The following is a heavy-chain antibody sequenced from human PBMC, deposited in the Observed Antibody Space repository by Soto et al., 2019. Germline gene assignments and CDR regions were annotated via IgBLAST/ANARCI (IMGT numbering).Heavy chain of an antibody. Sequence: PGGSLRLSCAASGFTFSSYWMHWVRQAPGKGLVWVSRMNSDGSDTYYADSVKGRFTISRDNARNTVYRQMNSLRVEDTAVYYCAREGMGFSNWFDPRGQGTLVTVSS. CDR1: GFTFSSYW. D-gene: IGHD2-8*01. V-gene: IGHV3-74*01. J-gene: IGHJ5*02. CDR2: MNSDGSDT. CDR3: AREGMGFSNWFDP.